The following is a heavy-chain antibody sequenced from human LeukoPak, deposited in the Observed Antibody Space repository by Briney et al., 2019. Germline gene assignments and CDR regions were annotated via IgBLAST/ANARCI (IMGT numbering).Heavy chain of an antibody. J-gene: IGHJ4*02. CDR2: IWYDGSNK. CDR3: AKDYNVGSGSYYYFDY. D-gene: IGHD1-26*01. Sequence: GGSLRLSCAASGFTFSSYGMHWVRQAPGKGLEWMAVIWYDGSNKYYADSVKGRFTISRDNSKNTLYLQMNSLRAEDTAVYYCAKDYNVGSGSYYYFDYWGQGTLVTVSS. CDR1: GFTFSSYG. V-gene: IGHV3-33*06.